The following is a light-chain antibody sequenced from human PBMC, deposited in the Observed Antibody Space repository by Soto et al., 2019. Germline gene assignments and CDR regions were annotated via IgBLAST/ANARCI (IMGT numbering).Light chain of an antibody. V-gene: IGKV3-20*01. Sequence: EIVLTQSPGTLYVSPGERVTLSCRASQSVNSNYLAWYQQRPGQAPRLLIFGASYRATGIPDRFSGSGSGTDFTLTISRLEPEDFAVYYCQHYSSSPPEFTFGPGTKVDSK. J-gene: IGKJ3*01. CDR1: QSVNSNY. CDR2: GAS. CDR3: QHYSSSPPEFT.